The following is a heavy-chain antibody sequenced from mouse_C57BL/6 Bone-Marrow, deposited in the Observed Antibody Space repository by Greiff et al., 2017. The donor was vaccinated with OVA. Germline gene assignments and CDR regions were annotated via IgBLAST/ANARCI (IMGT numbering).Heavy chain of an antibody. CDR1: GYTFTSYT. CDR3: ARSITTVVAPDC. Sequence: VQLQQSGVELARPGASVKMSCKASGYTFTSYTMHWVKQRPGQGLEWIGYINPSSGYTKYNQKFKDKATLTADKSSSTAYMQLSSLTSEDSAVYYCARSITTVVAPDCWGQGTTLTVSS. V-gene: IGHV1-4*01. CDR2: INPSSGYT. J-gene: IGHJ2*01. D-gene: IGHD1-1*01.